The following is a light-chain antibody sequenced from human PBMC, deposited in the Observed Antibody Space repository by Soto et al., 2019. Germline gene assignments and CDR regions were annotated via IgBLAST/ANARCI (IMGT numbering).Light chain of an antibody. J-gene: IGLJ1*01. Sequence: QLVLTQPHSVSGAPGQRVIISCTGSTSNIGAGFDVHWYQQLPGTVPKLLIYTNTNRPSGVPGRCSGSKSGTSASLVIAGLQAEDEADYSCQSYDSGLSVYVFGTGTKLTVL. CDR2: TNT. CDR1: TSNIGAGFD. CDR3: QSYDSGLSVYV. V-gene: IGLV1-40*01.